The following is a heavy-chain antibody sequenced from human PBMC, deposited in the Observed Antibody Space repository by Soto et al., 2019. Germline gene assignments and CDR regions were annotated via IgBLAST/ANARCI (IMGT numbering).Heavy chain of an antibody. CDR2: ISSNSAYI. D-gene: IGHD6-13*01. CDR1: GFTFRSFT. V-gene: IGHV3-21*01. CDR3: TRDASRDSSARGWFDP. J-gene: IGHJ5*02. Sequence: WGSLRLSCAASGFTFRSFTMNWVRQAPGKGLEWVSTISSNSAYIYYTDALRGRFTISRDNAKNSLHLQMNSLRAEDTAVYYCTRDASRDSSARGWFDPWGPGTLVTVSS.